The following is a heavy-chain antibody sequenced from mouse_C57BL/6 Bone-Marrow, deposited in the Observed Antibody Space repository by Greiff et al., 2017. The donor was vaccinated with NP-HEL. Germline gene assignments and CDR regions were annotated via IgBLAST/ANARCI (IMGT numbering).Heavy chain of an antibody. V-gene: IGHV1-72*01. J-gene: IGHJ4*01. D-gene: IGHD1-1*01. CDR2: IDPNSGGT. CDR3: ASHYYGTPYYYAMDY. CDR1: GYTFTSYW. Sequence: VQLQQPGAELVKPGASVKLSCKASGYTFTSYWMPWVKQRPGRGLEWIGRIDPNSGGTKYNEKFKSKATLTVDKPSSTAYMQLSSLTSDDSAVYYWASHYYGTPYYYAMDYWGQGTSGTGSS.